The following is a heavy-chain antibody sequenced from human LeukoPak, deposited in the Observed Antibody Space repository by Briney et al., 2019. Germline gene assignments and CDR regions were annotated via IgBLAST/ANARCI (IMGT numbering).Heavy chain of an antibody. D-gene: IGHD3-22*01. CDR1: GFTFSSYA. J-gene: IGHJ4*02. CDR3: ARTGGFSYYDSSGYFDY. CDR2: ISYDGSNK. V-gene: IGHV3-30-3*01. Sequence: QPGGSLRLSCAASGFTFSSYAMHWVRQAPGKGLEWVAVISYDGSNKYYADSVKGRFTISRDNSKNTLYLQMNSLRAEDTAVYYCARTGGFSYYDSSGYFDYWGQGTLVTVSS.